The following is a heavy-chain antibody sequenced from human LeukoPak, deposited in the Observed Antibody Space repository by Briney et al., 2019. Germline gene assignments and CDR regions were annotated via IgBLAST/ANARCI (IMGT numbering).Heavy chain of an antibody. CDR1: GGSFRGYY. CDR2: INHRGST. V-gene: IGHV4-34*01. J-gene: IGHJ4*02. Sequence: PSETLSLTCAVYGGSFRGYYWSWIRQPPGKGLEWIGEINHRGSTKYNPSLKSRVTISVDTSKNPFSLDLRSATAADTAVYYCARGDILTGYSYWGQGTLVTVSS. D-gene: IGHD3-9*01. CDR3: ARGDILTGYSY.